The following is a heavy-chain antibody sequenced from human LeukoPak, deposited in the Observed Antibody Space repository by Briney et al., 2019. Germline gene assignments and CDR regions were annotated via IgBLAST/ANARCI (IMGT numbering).Heavy chain of an antibody. D-gene: IGHD3-10*01. V-gene: IGHV5-51*01. CDR3: VGQRGASGTINRFDP. CDR1: AYSSTTYY. J-gene: IGHJ5*02. Sequence: GESLKISCKTSAYSSTTYYIGWVRQKPGTGREWLGAIFPDDSDTTYNPYFQYQLVTSADRSIRTAYLQWKTLKTSDTAMYYCVGQRGASGTINRFDPWGQGTLVTVSS. CDR2: IFPDDSDT.